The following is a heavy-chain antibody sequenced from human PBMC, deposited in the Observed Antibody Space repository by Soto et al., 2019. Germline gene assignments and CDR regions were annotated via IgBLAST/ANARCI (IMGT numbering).Heavy chain of an antibody. V-gene: IGHV3-23*01. CDR3: AKDQREVGATMAFDY. CDR1: GFTFSSYA. Sequence: EVQLLESGGGLVQPGGSLRLSCAASGFTFSSYAMSWVRQAPGKGLEWVSAISGSGGSTYYADSVKGRFTISRDNSKNTLYLQMNSLRSEDTAVYYCAKDQREVGATMAFDYWGQGTLVTVSS. CDR2: ISGSGGST. D-gene: IGHD1-26*01. J-gene: IGHJ4*02.